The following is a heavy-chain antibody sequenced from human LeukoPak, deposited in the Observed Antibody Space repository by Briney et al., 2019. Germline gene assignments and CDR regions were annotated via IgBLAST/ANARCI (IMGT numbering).Heavy chain of an antibody. J-gene: IGHJ5*02. CDR1: GFTFSDYA. CDR3: AKDLSYDDYGPDP. Sequence: PGGSLTLSCVGSGFTFSDYAMTWVRQAPGKGLEWVSAIRGSGITTYYADSVKGRFTISRDNSKNTLFLQMDSLRAEDTAVYYCAKDLSYDDYGPDPWGQGTLVTVSS. V-gene: IGHV3-23*01. CDR2: IRGSGITT. D-gene: IGHD4-17*01.